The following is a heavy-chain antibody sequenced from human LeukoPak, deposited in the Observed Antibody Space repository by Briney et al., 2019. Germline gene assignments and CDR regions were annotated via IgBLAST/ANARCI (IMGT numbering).Heavy chain of an antibody. Sequence: PSETLSLTCTVSGGSISSYYWSWIRQPPGKGLEWIGYIYYSGSINYNPSLESRVTISVDTSKNQFSLKLSSVTAADTAVYYCARVGQWLVPGGMDVWGQGTTVTVSS. J-gene: IGHJ6*02. D-gene: IGHD6-19*01. CDR2: IYYSGSI. V-gene: IGHV4-59*01. CDR1: GGSISSYY. CDR3: ARVGQWLVPGGMDV.